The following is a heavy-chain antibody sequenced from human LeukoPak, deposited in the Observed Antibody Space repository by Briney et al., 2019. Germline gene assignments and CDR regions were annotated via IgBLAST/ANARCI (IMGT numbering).Heavy chain of an antibody. CDR2: IYYSGNT. CDR3: ARAAWNSKGVDF. J-gene: IGHJ4*02. V-gene: IGHV4-30-4*08. D-gene: IGHD1-7*01. CDR1: GGSTSSGDYY. Sequence: PSETLSLTCTVSGGSTSSGDYYWSWIRQPPGKGLEWIGYIYYSGNTYYNPSLKSRLTISVDTSKNQFSLKLSAVTAADTAVYYCARAAWNSKGVDFWGQGTLVTVSS.